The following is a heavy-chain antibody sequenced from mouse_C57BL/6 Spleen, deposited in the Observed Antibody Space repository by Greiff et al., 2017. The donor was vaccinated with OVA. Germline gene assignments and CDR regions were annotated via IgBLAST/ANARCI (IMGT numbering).Heavy chain of an antibody. CDR2: ISSGGSYT. J-gene: IGHJ2*01. Sequence: EVKLVESGGDLVKPGGSLKLSCAASGFTFSSYGMSWVRQTPDKRLEWVATISSGGSYTYYPASVKGRFTISRDNAKNTLYLQMSSLKSEDTAMYYCARHYDYDYGYYFCYWGQGATLTVSS. CDR1: GFTFSSYG. D-gene: IGHD2-4*01. V-gene: IGHV5-6*01. CDR3: ARHYDYDYGYYFCY.